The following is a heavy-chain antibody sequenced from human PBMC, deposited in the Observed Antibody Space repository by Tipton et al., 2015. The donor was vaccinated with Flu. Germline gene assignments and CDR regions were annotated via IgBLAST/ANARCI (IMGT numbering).Heavy chain of an antibody. CDR1: GDSMSSFY. J-gene: IGHJ4*02. V-gene: IGHV4-4*07. CDR3: AGGSGSGTDVTFYF. CDR2: MSASGSS. Sequence: TLSLTCTVSGDSMSSFYWTWIRQPAGKGLEWIGRMSASGSSKYEPSLKSRVTMSVDTSKNQFSLRLTSVTSADTAVYYCAGGSGSGTDVTFYFWGQGTLVIVSS. D-gene: IGHD3-10*01.